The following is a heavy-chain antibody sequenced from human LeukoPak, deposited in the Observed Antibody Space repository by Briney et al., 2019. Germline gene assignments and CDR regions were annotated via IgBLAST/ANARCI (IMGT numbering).Heavy chain of an antibody. D-gene: IGHD3-10*01. Sequence: GGSLRLSCAASGLSFRTYWMSWVRQAPGKGLEWVANIKQDGSEKNYLDSVKGRFTISRDNAKNSLDLQMNSLRAEDTAVYYCARSGSSMEYWGQGTLVTVSS. V-gene: IGHV3-7*01. CDR1: GLSFRTYW. CDR3: ARSGSSMEY. J-gene: IGHJ4*02. CDR2: IKQDGSEK.